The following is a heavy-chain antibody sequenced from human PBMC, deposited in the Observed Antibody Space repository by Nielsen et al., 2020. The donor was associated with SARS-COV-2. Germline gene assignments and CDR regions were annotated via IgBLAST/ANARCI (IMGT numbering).Heavy chain of an antibody. CDR1: GGSFSGYY. D-gene: IGHD6-19*01. CDR3: ARPPYSSGWYGGAFDI. Sequence: SETLSLTCAVYGGSFSGYYWSWIRQPPGKGLEWIGEINHSGSTNYNPSLKSRVTISVDTSKNQFSLKLSSVTAADTAVYYCARPPYSSGWYGGAFDIWGQGTMVTVSS. CDR2: INHSGST. J-gene: IGHJ3*02. V-gene: IGHV4-34*01.